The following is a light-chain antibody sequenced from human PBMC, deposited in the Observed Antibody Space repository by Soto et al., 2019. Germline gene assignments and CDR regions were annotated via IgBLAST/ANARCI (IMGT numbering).Light chain of an antibody. J-gene: IGKJ1*01. CDR2: GAS. V-gene: IGKV3-15*01. CDR3: QQYNNWPRGT. Sequence: EIVLTHYPVTLSLAPGGRARLSCRASQSVSSNLAWYQQKPGQAPRLLIYGASTRASGIPARFSGSGSGTEFTLTISSLQSEDFAVYYCQQYNNWPRGTFGQGTKVDIK. CDR1: QSVSSN.